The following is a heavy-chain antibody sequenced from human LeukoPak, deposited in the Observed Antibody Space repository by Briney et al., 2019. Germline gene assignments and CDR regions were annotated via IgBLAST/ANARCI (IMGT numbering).Heavy chain of an antibody. Sequence: SETLSLTCTVSGGSISSGGYYWSWIRQHPGKGLGWIGYIYYSGSTYYNPSLKSRVTISVDTSKNQFSLRLSSVTAADTAVYYCARESSGYYFGYWGQGTLVTVSS. CDR1: GGSISSGGYY. CDR2: IYYSGST. J-gene: IGHJ4*02. CDR3: ARESSGYYFGY. D-gene: IGHD3-22*01. V-gene: IGHV4-31*03.